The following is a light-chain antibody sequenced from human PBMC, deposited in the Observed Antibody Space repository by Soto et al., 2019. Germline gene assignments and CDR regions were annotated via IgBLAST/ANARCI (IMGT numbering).Light chain of an antibody. CDR2: YAS. Sequence: DIQMTQSPSSVSASVGDRVTITCRASQGISSLLAWYQQKPGKAPKLLIYYASNLENGVPSRFSGSGSGPDFTLTIISLQPEDFATYFCQQADSFPWTFGQGTKVEL. V-gene: IGKV1D-12*01. J-gene: IGKJ1*01. CDR3: QQADSFPWT. CDR1: QGISSL.